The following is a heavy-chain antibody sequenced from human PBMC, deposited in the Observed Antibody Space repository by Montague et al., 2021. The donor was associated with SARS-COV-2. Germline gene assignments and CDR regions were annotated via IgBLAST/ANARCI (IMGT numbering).Heavy chain of an antibody. J-gene: IGHJ5*02. CDR2: NYYSGST. CDR3: ARQEPIVVVVAAARGWFDP. V-gene: IGHV4-39*01. CDR1: GGSISSSSYS. D-gene: IGHD2-15*01. Sequence: SETLSLTCTVSGGSISSSSYSWGWIRQPPGMGLVWIGSNYYSGSTYYNPTLKSRVTVSEDTSKNQFSLKLIAATAADTAVCCCARQEPIVVVVAAARGWFDPWGQGTLVTVSS.